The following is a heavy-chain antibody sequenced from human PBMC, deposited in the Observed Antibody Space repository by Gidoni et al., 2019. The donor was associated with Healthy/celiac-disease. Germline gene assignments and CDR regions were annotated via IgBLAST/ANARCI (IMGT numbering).Heavy chain of an antibody. CDR3: AKDRNPGYYGSGSNGP. V-gene: IGHV3-30*18. J-gene: IGHJ5*02. CDR1: GFTFSSYG. CDR2: ISYDGSNK. Sequence: QVQLVESGGGVVQPGRSLRLSCAASGFTFSSYGMHWVRQAPGKGLEWVAVISYDGSNKYYADSVKGRFTISRDNSKNTLYLQMNSLRAEDTAVYYCAKDRNPGYYGSGSNGPWGQGTLVTVSS. D-gene: IGHD3-10*01.